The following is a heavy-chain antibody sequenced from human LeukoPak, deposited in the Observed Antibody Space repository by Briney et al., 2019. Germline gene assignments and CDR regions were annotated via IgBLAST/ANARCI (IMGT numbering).Heavy chain of an antibody. Sequence: PSETLSLTCTVSGGSISSRAYYWGWIRQPPRKGLEWIGTIYYTGGTYYNPPPKSRFTISVDTSENQSSLRLSSVTAADTAVYFGARQDGLLSLDYWGQGTLVTVSS. D-gene: IGHD3-9*01. CDR3: ARQDGLLSLDY. J-gene: IGHJ4*02. V-gene: IGHV4-39*01. CDR2: IYYTGGT. CDR1: GGSISSRAYY.